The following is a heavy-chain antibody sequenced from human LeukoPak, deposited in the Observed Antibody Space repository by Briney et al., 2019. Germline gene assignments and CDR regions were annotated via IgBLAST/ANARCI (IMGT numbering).Heavy chain of an antibody. D-gene: IGHD1-1*01. J-gene: IGHJ4*02. Sequence: PGGSLRLSCAASGFPFSSHGMSWVRQAPGKGLEWVSGISGSGGSTYYADSAKGRFTISRDNSENTLYLQMNSLRAEDTAIYYCAKDALERRAYYFDYWGQGTLVTVSS. CDR1: GFPFSSHG. CDR2: ISGSGGST. V-gene: IGHV3-23*01. CDR3: AKDALERRAYYFDY.